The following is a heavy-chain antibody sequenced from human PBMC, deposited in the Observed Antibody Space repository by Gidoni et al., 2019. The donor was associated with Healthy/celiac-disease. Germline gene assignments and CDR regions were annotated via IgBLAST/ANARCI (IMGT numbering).Heavy chain of an antibody. V-gene: IGHV3-23*01. J-gene: IGHJ4*02. D-gene: IGHD6-19*01. CDR1: GFTFSSYA. CDR2: ISGSGGST. Sequence: EVQLLESGGGLVQPGGSLRLSCAASGFTFSSYAMSWVRQAPGKGLEWVSAISGSGGSTYYADSVKGRFTISRDNSKNTLYLQMNSLRVEDTAVYYCANLAVAGTNGDYWGQGTLVTVSS. CDR3: ANLAVAGTNGDY.